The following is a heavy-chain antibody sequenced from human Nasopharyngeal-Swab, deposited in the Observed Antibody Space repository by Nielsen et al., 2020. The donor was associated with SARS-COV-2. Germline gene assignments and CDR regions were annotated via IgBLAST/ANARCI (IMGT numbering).Heavy chain of an antibody. J-gene: IGHJ2*01. CDR3: ARDKPERSWRDWYFDL. CDR1: GGSISGYY. Sequence: SETLSLTCTVSGGSISGYYWSWIRQPPGKGLEWIGYISYSGSINYNPSLKSRVTMSMHTFKNQFSLKLNSVTAADTAVYYCARDKPERSWRDWYFDLWGRGTLVTVSS. D-gene: IGHD1-14*01. V-gene: IGHV4-59*01. CDR2: ISYSGSI.